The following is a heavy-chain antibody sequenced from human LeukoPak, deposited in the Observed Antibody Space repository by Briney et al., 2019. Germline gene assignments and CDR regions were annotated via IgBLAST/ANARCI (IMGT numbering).Heavy chain of an antibody. CDR3: AASTGHYSSYMDV. Sequence: SETLSLTCSVSGGSISSNYWSWIRQPAGKGLEWIGRIYTSGSTKYNPSLKSRVTMSVDTSKNQFSLKLSSVTAADTAVYYCAASTGHYSSYMDVWGKGTTVTVSS. CDR2: IYTSGST. D-gene: IGHD4-11*01. CDR1: GGSISSNY. J-gene: IGHJ6*03. V-gene: IGHV4-4*07.